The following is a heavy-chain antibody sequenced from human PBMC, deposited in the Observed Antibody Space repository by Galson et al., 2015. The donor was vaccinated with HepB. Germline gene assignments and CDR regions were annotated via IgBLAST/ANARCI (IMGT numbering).Heavy chain of an antibody. CDR3: VRETIPISGGFDY. V-gene: IGHV3-53*05. D-gene: IGHD2-2*02. J-gene: IGHJ4*02. Sequence: SLRLSCAASGFTVSNNCINWVRQAPGRGLEWVSVFHTDGSTYYADFVKGRFTLTRDNSKNTVYLQMNSLRAEDTAIYYCVRETIPISGGFDYWGQGTLVTVSS. CDR2: FHTDGST. CDR1: GFTVSNNC.